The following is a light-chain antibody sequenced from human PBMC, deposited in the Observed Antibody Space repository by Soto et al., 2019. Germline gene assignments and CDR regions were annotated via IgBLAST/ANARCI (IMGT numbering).Light chain of an antibody. CDR2: GAA. CDR3: QQDNTWPPWT. V-gene: IGKV3-15*01. J-gene: IGKJ1*01. CDR1: QSVSSN. Sequence: EIVMTQSPATLSVSPGERATLSCRASQSVSSNLAWYQQKPGQAPRLLIYGAATRATGIPARFSGSGSATEFTLTLCSLQSQDFAVYYCQQDNTWPPWTYSQDTKVAIK.